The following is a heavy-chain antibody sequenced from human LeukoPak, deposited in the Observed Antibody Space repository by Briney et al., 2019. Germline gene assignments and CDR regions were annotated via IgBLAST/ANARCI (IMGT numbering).Heavy chain of an antibody. CDR2: IGPSSNTI. CDR3: ARAAYSSSPDY. V-gene: IGHV3-48*02. J-gene: IGHJ4*02. Sequence: GGSLRLSCAASVFTFSGYSMNGLRQAPGKAREGVSYIGPSSNTILYADSVEGRFTIPRDNARSSLYLHMHSLRDEDTAVYYCARAAYSSSPDYWGEGTLVTVSS. CDR1: VFTFSGYS. D-gene: IGHD6-13*01.